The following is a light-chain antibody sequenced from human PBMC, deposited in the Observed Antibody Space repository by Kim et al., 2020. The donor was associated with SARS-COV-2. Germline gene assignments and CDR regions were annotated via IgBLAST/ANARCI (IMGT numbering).Light chain of an antibody. CDR3: QQYGSSPPWT. CDR1: QCVCCSY. V-gene: IGKV3-20*01. Sequence: PAEWSPLSCRARQCVCCSYLAWYQQRPGQAPRLLIYGASSRATGIPDRFSGSGSGTDFTLTISRLEPEDFAVYYCQQYGSSPPWTFGQGTKVDIK. J-gene: IGKJ1*01. CDR2: GAS.